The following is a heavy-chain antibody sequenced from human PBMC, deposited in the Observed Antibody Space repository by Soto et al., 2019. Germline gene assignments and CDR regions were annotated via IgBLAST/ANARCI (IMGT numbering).Heavy chain of an antibody. CDR3: ARERPTSSVLLWFGELDY. Sequence: QVQLVHSGAEVKKPGASVKVSCKASGYTFTNYGISWVRQAPGQGLEWLGWINAHNGNTNYAQKFQGRVTMTTDTSTRTVYMELRSLRSDDTAVYYCARERPTSSVLLWFGELDYWGQGTLVTVSS. J-gene: IGHJ4*02. V-gene: IGHV1-18*01. CDR2: INAHNGNT. CDR1: GYTFTNYG. D-gene: IGHD3-10*01.